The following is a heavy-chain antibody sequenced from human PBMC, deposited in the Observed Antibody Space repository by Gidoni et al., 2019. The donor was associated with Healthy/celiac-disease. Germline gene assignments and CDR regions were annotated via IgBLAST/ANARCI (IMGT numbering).Heavy chain of an antibody. D-gene: IGHD1-26*01. Sequence: LSLTCAITRDSVSSNSAAWNWIRQSPSRGLEWLGRTYYRSKWYNDYAVSVKSRITINPDTSKNQFSLQLNSVTPEDTAVYYCARVYLSRSGSSDAFDIWGQGTMVTVSS. CDR3: ARVYLSRSGSSDAFDI. CDR1: RDSVSSNSAA. V-gene: IGHV6-1*01. J-gene: IGHJ3*02. CDR2: TYYRSKWYN.